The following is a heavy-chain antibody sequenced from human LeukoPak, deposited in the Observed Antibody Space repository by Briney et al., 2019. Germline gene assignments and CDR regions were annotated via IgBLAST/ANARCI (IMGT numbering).Heavy chain of an antibody. Sequence: GGSLRLSCAASGFTFGNYWMSWVRQPPGKGLEWVANIKQDGSDKYYVDSVTGRFTISRDNAKNSLYLQMNSLRAEDTAVYYCARWATSFDLWGQGTLVTVSS. J-gene: IGHJ4*02. CDR1: GFTFGNYW. CDR2: IKQDGSDK. CDR3: ARWATSFDL. V-gene: IGHV3-7*01. D-gene: IGHD6-6*01.